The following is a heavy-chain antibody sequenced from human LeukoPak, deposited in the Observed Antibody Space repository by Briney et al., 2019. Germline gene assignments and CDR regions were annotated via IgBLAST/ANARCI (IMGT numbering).Heavy chain of an antibody. CDR1: GFTFSSYS. J-gene: IGHJ6*02. V-gene: IGHV3-23*01. CDR3: ARDGQNDSPYSMDV. Sequence: GGSLRLSCAASGFTFSSYSMAWVRQAPGKGLEWVSGINRPPDSTFAADSVKGRFTISRDNSKNTLYLQMSSLRAEDTAMYYCARDGQNDSPYSMDVWGQGTTVTVSS. CDR2: INRPPDST. D-gene: IGHD3-16*01.